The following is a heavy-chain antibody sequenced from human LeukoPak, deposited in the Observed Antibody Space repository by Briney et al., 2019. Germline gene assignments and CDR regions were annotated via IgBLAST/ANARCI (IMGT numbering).Heavy chain of an antibody. D-gene: IGHD1-26*01. J-gene: IGHJ4*02. CDR1: GYTFTSYG. CDR2: ISAYNGNT. CDR3: ARGSRGPLVGAPDY. V-gene: IGHV1-18*01. Sequence: ASVKVSCKASGYTFTSYGISWVRQAPGQGLEWMGWISAYNGNTNYAQKLQGRVTMTTDTSTSTAYMELRSLRSDDTAVYCCARGSRGPLVGAPDYWGQGTLVTVSS.